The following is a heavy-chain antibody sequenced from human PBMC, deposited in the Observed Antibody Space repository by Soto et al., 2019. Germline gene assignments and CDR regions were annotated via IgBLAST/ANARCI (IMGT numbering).Heavy chain of an antibody. CDR1: GFTFSSYA. J-gene: IGHJ4*02. Sequence: QVQLVESGGGVVQPGRSLRLSCAASGFTFSSYAMHWVRQAPGKGLEWVAVISYDGSNKYYADSVKGRFTISRDNSKNTLYLQMNSLRAEDTAVYYCAREGGPGGWFGESAFDYWGQGTLVTVSS. CDR2: ISYDGSNK. CDR3: AREGGPGGWFGESAFDY. V-gene: IGHV3-30-3*01. D-gene: IGHD3-10*01.